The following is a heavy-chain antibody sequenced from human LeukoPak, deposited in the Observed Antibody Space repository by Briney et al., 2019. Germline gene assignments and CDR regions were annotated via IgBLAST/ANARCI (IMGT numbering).Heavy chain of an antibody. Sequence: GGSLRLSCAASGFTFSSYWMHWVRQAPGKGLVWVSRINSDGSSTSYADSVKGRFSISRDNAKNTLYLQMNSLRAEDTAVYYCARGPNFDVPSFDPWGQGTLVTVSS. CDR2: INSDGSST. CDR1: GFTFSSYW. D-gene: IGHD3-9*01. J-gene: IGHJ5*02. V-gene: IGHV3-74*01. CDR3: ARGPNFDVPSFDP.